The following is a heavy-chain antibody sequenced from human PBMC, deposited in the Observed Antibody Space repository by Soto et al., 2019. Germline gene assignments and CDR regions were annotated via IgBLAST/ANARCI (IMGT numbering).Heavy chain of an antibody. V-gene: IGHV4-34*01. CDR3: ARGPHMRRCSGGSCYGAYYYMDV. CDR2: INHSGST. J-gene: IGHJ6*03. D-gene: IGHD2-15*01. CDR1: GGSFSGYY. Sequence: SETLSLTCAVYGGSFSGYYWSWIRQPPGKGLEWIGEINHSGSTNYNPSLKSRVTISVDTSKNQFSLKLSSVTAADTAVYYCARGPHMRRCSGGSCYGAYYYMDVWDKGTTVTVSS.